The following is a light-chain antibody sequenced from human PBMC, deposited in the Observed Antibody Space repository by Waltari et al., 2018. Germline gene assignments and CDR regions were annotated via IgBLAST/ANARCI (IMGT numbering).Light chain of an antibody. CDR3: QQYNSYQRT. CDR1: QSISIG. V-gene: IGKV1-5*01. J-gene: IGKJ2*01. Sequence: DIQMTQSPSTLSASVGDRVTITCRASQSISIGLAWYQQKPGKAPKLLIYDASSLESGVPSRFSGSGSGTEFTLTISSLQPDDFATYYCQQYNSYQRTFGQGTKLEIK. CDR2: DAS.